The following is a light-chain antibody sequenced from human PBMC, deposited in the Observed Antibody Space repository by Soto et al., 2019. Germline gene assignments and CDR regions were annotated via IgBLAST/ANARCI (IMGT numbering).Light chain of an antibody. V-gene: IGKV3-11*01. J-gene: IGKJ1*01. CDR2: DAS. CDR3: QQRSNWPPWT. Sequence: EIVLTQSPATLSLSPGERATLSCRASQSVSSYLAWYQQKPGQAPRLLIYDASNRATGIPARFSGSGSGTDLTLTISSLEHEDFAGYYCQQRSNWPPWTFGQGTKVEIK. CDR1: QSVSSY.